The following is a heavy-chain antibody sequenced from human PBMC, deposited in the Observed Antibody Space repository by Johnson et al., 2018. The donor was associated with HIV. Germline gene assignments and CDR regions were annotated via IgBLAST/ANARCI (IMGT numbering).Heavy chain of an antibody. D-gene: IGHD6-19*01. J-gene: IGHJ3*02. CDR3: ARVRRSGWYDNDAFDI. Sequence: QVQLVESGGGVVQPGRSLRLSCAASGFTFGSYGLHWVRQAPGKGLEWVALISYDGSNKYYTDSVKGRFTISRDNSQNTLYLIMNSLRAEDTAVYYRARVRRSGWYDNDAFDIWGQGTMVTVSS. V-gene: IGHV3-30*03. CDR1: GFTFGSYG. CDR2: ISYDGSNK.